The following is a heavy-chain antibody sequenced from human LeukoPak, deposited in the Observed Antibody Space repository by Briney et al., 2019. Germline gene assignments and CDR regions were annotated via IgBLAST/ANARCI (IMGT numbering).Heavy chain of an antibody. CDR2: DKRKTDGGTT. CDR3: TTVRLFQGH. Sequence: KSGGSLRLSCAASGFTFSKAWMSWVRQAPGKGLEWVDHDKRKTDGGTTEYAATVQGRFIISRDDSKNTLYLEMNSLKTEYTAVYYCTTVRLFQGHWGQGALVTVSS. CDR1: GFTFSKAW. J-gene: IGHJ4*02. D-gene: IGHD3-10*01. V-gene: IGHV3-15*01.